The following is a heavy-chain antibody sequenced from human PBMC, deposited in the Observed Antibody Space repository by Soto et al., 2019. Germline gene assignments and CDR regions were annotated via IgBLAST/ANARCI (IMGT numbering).Heavy chain of an antibody. CDR2: IWYDGSNK. CDR3: ARDSPYSSWRYRSFDY. D-gene: IGHD6-6*01. J-gene: IGHJ4*02. CDR1: GFTFSTYG. Sequence: GGSLRLSCAASGFTFSTYGMHWVRQAPGKGLEWVAVIWYDGSNKYYVDPVKGRFTISRDNSKNTLYLQMNSLRAEDTAAYYCARDSPYSSWRYRSFDYWGQGTLVTVSS. V-gene: IGHV3-33*01.